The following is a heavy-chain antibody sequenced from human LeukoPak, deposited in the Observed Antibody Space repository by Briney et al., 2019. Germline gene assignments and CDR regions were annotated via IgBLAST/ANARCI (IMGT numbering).Heavy chain of an antibody. D-gene: IGHD3-10*01. CDR2: ISSSSSYI. CDR3: ASRRGYYGSGSYYNVGAYYFDY. J-gene: IGHJ4*02. Sequence: PGGSLRLFCGASGFTFSSYSMNWVRQAPGKGLEGVSSISSSSSYIYYADSVKGRFTISRDNAKNSLYLQMNSLRAEDTAEYYCASRRGYYGSGSYYNVGAYYFDYWGQGTLVTVSS. V-gene: IGHV3-21*01. CDR1: GFTFSSYS.